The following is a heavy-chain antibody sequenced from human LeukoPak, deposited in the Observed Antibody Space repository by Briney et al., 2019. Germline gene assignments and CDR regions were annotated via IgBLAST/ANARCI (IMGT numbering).Heavy chain of an antibody. CDR3: ARDSPAASITIFGVVIGDY. J-gene: IGHJ4*02. V-gene: IGHV1-18*04. D-gene: IGHD3-3*01. CDR1: GYTFTGYY. Sequence: ASVKVSCKASGYTFTGYYIHWVRQAPGQGLEWMGWISAYNGNTNYAQKLQGRVTMTTDTSTSTAYMELRSLRSDDTAVYYCARDSPAASITIFGVVIGDYWGQGTLVTVSS. CDR2: ISAYNGNT.